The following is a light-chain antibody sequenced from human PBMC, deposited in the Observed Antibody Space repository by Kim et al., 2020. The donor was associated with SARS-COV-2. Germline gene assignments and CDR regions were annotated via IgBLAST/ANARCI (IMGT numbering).Light chain of an antibody. V-gene: IGLV3-21*04. CDR3: QVWDSSSDHRVV. CDR2: YDS. J-gene: IGLJ2*01. CDR1: SIGSKS. Sequence: PGRTARITCGGNSIGSKSVHCYQQMPGPAPVLVISYDSDRPSGIPERFSGSNSGNTATLTISRVEAGDEADYYCQVWDSSSDHRVVFGGGTQLTVL.